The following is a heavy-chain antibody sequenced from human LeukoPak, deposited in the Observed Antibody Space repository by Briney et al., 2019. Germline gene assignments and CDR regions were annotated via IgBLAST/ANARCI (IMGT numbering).Heavy chain of an antibody. V-gene: IGHV3-7*01. CDR1: GFTFSDSW. J-gene: IGHJ4*01. CDR3: VRDGGVSGYDLLDY. Sequence: PGGSLRLSCAASGFTFSDSWMTWVRQAPGKGLEWVAHINQDGSEEHYMDSVKARFTISRDNAKNSLSLQMNSLRAEDTAVYYCVRDGGVSGYDLLDYWGHVTLVTVS. D-gene: IGHD5-12*01. CDR2: INQDGSEE.